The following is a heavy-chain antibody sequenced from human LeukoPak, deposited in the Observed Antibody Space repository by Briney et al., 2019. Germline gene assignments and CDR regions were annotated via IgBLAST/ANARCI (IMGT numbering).Heavy chain of an antibody. J-gene: IGHJ4*02. CDR1: GYSISGGYY. D-gene: IGHD1-26*01. Sequence: PSETLSLTCTVSGYSISGGYYWGWIRQPPGKGLEWIGSIYHSGSTYYNPSLKSRVTISVDTSKNQFSLKLSSVTAADTAVYYCARDRLRSGSLYFDYWGQGTLVTVSS. V-gene: IGHV4-38-2*02. CDR2: IYHSGST. CDR3: ARDRLRSGSLYFDY.